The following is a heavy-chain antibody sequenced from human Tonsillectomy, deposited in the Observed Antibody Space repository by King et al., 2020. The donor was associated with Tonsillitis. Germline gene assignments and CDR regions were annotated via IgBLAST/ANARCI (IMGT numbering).Heavy chain of an antibody. CDR2: IWYDGSNK. CDR3: ARAPPAAPRKSYYYVMDV. CDR1: GLTLSSYG. Sequence: VQLVESGGGVVQPGRSLRLSCAASGLTLSSYGMHWLRQAPGKGLEWVAVIWYDGSNKYYADSVKCRFTISRDNSKNTLHLQMNSLRDEDTAVYYCARAPPAAPRKSYYYVMDVWGQGTTVTVSS. V-gene: IGHV3-33*01. J-gene: IGHJ6*02. D-gene: IGHD2-2*01.